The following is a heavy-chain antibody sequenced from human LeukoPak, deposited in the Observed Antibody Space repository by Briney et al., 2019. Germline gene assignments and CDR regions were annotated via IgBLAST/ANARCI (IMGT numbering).Heavy chain of an antibody. D-gene: IGHD1-26*01. Sequence: ASVKVSCKASGYTFTSYGISWVRQAPGQGLEWMGWISAYNGNTKYAQKLQGRVTMTTDTSTSTAYMELRSLRSDDTAVYYCARDPLTKWELQHYYYYMDVWGKGTTVTVSS. CDR2: ISAYNGNT. CDR3: ARDPLTKWELQHYYYYMDV. V-gene: IGHV1-18*01. CDR1: GYTFTSYG. J-gene: IGHJ6*03.